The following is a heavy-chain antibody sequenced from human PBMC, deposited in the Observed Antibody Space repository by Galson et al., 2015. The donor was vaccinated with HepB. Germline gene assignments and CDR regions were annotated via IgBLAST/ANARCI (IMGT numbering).Heavy chain of an antibody. CDR3: ARGAYGGKGAAYYFDY. CDR1: GYTFTSYG. D-gene: IGHD4-23*01. Sequence: SVKVSCKASGYTFTSYGISWVRQAPGQGLEWMGWISAYNGNTNYAQKLQGRVTMTTDTSTSIAYMELGSLRSDDTAVYYCARGAYGGKGAAYYFDYWGQGTLVTVSS. J-gene: IGHJ4*02. V-gene: IGHV1-18*04. CDR2: ISAYNGNT.